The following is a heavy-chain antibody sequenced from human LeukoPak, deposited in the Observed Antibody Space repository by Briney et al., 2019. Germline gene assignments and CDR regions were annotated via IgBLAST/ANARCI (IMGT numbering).Heavy chain of an antibody. V-gene: IGHV4-39*01. CDR1: GGSISSSDYY. CDR3: ARRASGSYHYDP. Sequence: SETLSLTCTVSGGSISSSDYYWGWIRQPPGKGLEWIASIYYSGTTHYNPSHQSRVTMSVDTSKNQFSLKLSSVTAADTAVYYCARRASGSYHYDPWGQGTLVTVSS. D-gene: IGHD3-10*01. J-gene: IGHJ5*02. CDR2: IYYSGTT.